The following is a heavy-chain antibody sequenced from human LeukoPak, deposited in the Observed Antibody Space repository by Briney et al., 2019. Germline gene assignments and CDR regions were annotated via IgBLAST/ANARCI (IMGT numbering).Heavy chain of an antibody. CDR2: ISGSGDST. J-gene: IGHJ4*02. Sequence: PGGSLRLSCAASGXTFSSYAMSWVRQAPGKGLEWVSAISGSGDSTNYADSVKGRFTISRDNSKNTLYLQMNSLRAEDTAVYYCARIRGGWYIDYWGQGILVTVSS. CDR1: GXTFSSYA. D-gene: IGHD3-10*01. V-gene: IGHV3-23*01. CDR3: ARIRGGWYIDY.